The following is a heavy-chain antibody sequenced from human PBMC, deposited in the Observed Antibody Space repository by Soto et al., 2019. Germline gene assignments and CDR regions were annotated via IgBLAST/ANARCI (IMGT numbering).Heavy chain of an antibody. CDR1: GVSFSGYY. V-gene: IGHV4-34*01. Sequence: SETLSLTCAVYGVSFSGYYWSWIRPPPGKGLEWIGEINHSGSTNYNPSLKSRVTISVDTSKNQFSLKLSSVTAADTAVYYCALMTTVTTMLVDYWGQGTLVTVSS. J-gene: IGHJ4*02. CDR2: INHSGST. D-gene: IGHD4-17*01. CDR3: ALMTTVTTMLVDY.